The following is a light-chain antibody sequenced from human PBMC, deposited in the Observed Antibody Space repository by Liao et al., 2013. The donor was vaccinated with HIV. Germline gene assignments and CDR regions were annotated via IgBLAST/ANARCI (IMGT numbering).Light chain of an antibody. J-gene: IGLJ1*01. Sequence: SYELTQPPSVSVSPGQTASITCSGETLANTYAYWYQQKPGQSPVLVIYQDKKRASGIPERFSGSNSGNTATLTISGTQAMDEADYYCQAWDSTIAYVFGTGTKVTVL. CDR2: QDK. CDR3: QAWDSTIAYV. CDR1: TLANTY. V-gene: IGLV3-1*01.